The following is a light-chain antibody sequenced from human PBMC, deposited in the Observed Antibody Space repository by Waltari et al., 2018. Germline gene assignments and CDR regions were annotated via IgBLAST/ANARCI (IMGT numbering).Light chain of an antibody. V-gene: IGKV4-1*01. Sequence: DIVMTQSPDSLAVSLGERATINCKSSQSGLASSNNKNYLGRYQQKPGQPPKLLISWASTRESGVPDRFSGSGSGTDFTLTISSLQTEDVAVYYCQQCYTYPYTFGQGTNLEIK. CDR1: QSGLASSNNKNY. CDR3: QQCYTYPYT. CDR2: WAS. J-gene: IGKJ2*01.